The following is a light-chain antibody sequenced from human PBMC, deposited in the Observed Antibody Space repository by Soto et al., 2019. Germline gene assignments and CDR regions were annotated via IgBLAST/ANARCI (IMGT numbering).Light chain of an antibody. CDR1: QSVSSSY. J-gene: IGKJ1*01. Sequence: EIVLTQSPFTLSLSPGERSTLSSRASQSVSSSYLAWYQQKPGQAPRLLIYGASSRATGIPDRFSGSGSGTDFTLTISRLEPEDFAVYYCQQYGSSLSWTFGQGTKVDIK. V-gene: IGKV3-20*01. CDR2: GAS. CDR3: QQYGSSLSWT.